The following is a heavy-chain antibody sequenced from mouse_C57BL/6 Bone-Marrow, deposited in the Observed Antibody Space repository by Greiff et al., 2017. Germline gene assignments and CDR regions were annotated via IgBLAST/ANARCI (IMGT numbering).Heavy chain of an antibody. V-gene: IGHV1-74*01. CDR3: ARLRPRTGPDY. D-gene: IGHD4-1*01. Sequence: VQLQQPGAELVKPGASVKVSCKASGYTFTSYWMHWVKQRPGQGLEWIGRIHPSDSDTNYNQKFKGKATLTVDKPSSTAYMQLSSLTSEDSAVYFCARLRPRTGPDYWGQGTTLTVSS. J-gene: IGHJ2*01. CDR1: GYTFTSYW. CDR2: IHPSDSDT.